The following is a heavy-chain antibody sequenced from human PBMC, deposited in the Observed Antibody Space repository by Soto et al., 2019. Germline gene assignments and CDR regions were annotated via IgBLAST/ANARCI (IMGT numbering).Heavy chain of an antibody. CDR2: IYYSGST. CDR3: ARQEILTGYYNVTGRGRRGMDV. Sequence: SETLSLTFTVSGGSISSYYWSWIRQPPGKGLERIGYIYYSGSTNYNPSLKSRVTISVDTSKNQFSLKLSSVTAADTAVYYCARQEILTGYYNVTGRGRRGMDVWGQGTTVT. D-gene: IGHD3-9*01. V-gene: IGHV4-59*08. J-gene: IGHJ6*02. CDR1: GGSISSYY.